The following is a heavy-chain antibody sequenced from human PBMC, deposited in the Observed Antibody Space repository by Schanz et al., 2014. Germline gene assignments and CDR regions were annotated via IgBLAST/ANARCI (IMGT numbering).Heavy chain of an antibody. CDR1: GFTFSSYA. CDR2: ITGSGAT. CDR3: AKRNHDMQSLPLDY. J-gene: IGHJ4*02. Sequence: EVQLLESGGGLVQPGGSLRLSCVASGFTFSSYAMSWVRQAPGKGLEWVSIITGSGATYYADSVKGRFTISRDNSKNTLYLQMNSLSAEDTAVYYCAKRNHDMQSLPLDYWGQGTLVIVSS. D-gene: IGHD3-9*01. V-gene: IGHV3-23*01.